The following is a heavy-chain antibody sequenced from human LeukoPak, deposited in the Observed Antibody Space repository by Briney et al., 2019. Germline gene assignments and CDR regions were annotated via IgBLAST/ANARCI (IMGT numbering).Heavy chain of an antibody. CDR2: IYTSGST. CDR3: ARLVRRYYGSGSYYKSYYYYMDV. V-gene: IGHV4-4*07. J-gene: IGHJ6*03. Sequence: PSETLSLTCTVSGGSISSYYWSWIRQPAGKGLEWIGRIYTSGSTNYNPSLKSRVTMSVDTSKNQFSLKLSSVTAADTAVYYCARLVRRYYGSGSYYKSYYYYMDVWGKGTTVTISS. CDR1: GGSISSYY. D-gene: IGHD3-10*01.